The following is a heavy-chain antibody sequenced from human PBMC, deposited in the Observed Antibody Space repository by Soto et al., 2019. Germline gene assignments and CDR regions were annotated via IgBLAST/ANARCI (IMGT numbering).Heavy chain of an antibody. CDR2: IIPIFGTA. Sequence: GASVKVSCKASGGTFSSYAISWVRQAPGQGLEWMGGIIPIFGTANYAQKFQGRVTITADESTSTAYMELSSLRSEDTAVYYCARVARITMIVVDSDAFDIWGQGTMVTVSS. J-gene: IGHJ3*02. CDR1: GGTFSSYA. D-gene: IGHD3-22*01. V-gene: IGHV1-69*13. CDR3: ARVARITMIVVDSDAFDI.